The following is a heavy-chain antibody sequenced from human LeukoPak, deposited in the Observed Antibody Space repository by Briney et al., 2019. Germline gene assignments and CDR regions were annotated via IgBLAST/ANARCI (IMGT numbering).Heavy chain of an antibody. V-gene: IGHV1-69*05. J-gene: IGHJ4*02. D-gene: IGHD5-24*01. CDR1: GGTFSSYA. Sequence: ASVKVSCKASGGTFSSYAISWVRQAPGQGLEWMGGIIPIFGTAHYAQKFQGRVTITTDESTSTAYMELSSLRSEDTAVYYCASQGSRDGYNYPLFRWGQGTLVTVSS. CDR3: ASQGSRDGYNYPLFR. CDR2: IIPIFGTA.